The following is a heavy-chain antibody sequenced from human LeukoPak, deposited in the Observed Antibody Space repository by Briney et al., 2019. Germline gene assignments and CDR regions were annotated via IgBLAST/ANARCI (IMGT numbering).Heavy chain of an antibody. V-gene: IGHV3-7*04. J-gene: IGHJ3*02. Sequence: PGGSLRLSCAGSGFXFSSHWISWVRQAPGKGLQWVAGIKQDGSEKHYVDTVRGRFTISRDNAENSLYLQMNSLRAEDTAVYYCARLLGMVTTYDIWGQGTMVTVSS. D-gene: IGHD5-24*01. CDR3: ARLLGMVTTYDI. CDR2: IKQDGSEK. CDR1: GFXFSSHW.